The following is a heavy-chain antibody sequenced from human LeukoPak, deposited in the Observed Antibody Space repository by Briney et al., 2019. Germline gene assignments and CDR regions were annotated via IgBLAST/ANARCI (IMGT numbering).Heavy chain of an antibody. Sequence: PGGSLRLSCAASGFTFSSNAMSWVRQAPGKGLEWVSAISGSGGSTYYADSVKGRFTISRDNSKNTLYLQMNSRRAEDTAVYYCAKVMTRTMVRGVPPSDYWGQGTLVTVSS. CDR3: AKVMTRTMVRGVPPSDY. V-gene: IGHV3-23*01. CDR2: ISGSGGST. J-gene: IGHJ4*02. D-gene: IGHD3-10*01. CDR1: GFTFSSNA.